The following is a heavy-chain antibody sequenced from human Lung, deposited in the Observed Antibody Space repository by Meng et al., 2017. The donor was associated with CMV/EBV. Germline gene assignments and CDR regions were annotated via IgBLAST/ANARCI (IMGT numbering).Heavy chain of an antibody. J-gene: IGHJ3*02. Sequence: GGSXRLXXAASGFTFSSYWMSWVRQAPGKGLEWVANIKQDGSEKYYVDSVKGRFTISRGNAKNSLYLQMNSLRAEDTAVYYCAREPGDRYDFWSGYAFDIWGQGTMVXVSS. D-gene: IGHD3-3*01. CDR2: IKQDGSEK. V-gene: IGHV3-7*01. CDR3: AREPGDRYDFWSGYAFDI. CDR1: GFTFSSYW.